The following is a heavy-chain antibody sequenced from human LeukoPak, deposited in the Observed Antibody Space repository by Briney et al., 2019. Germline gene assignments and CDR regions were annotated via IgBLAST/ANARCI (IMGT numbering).Heavy chain of an antibody. CDR2: ISYDGSNK. V-gene: IGHV3-30*18. J-gene: IGHJ4*02. CDR3: AKDGSTWYFDY. D-gene: IGHD6-13*01. CDR1: GFTFSSYG. Sequence: GGSLRLSCAASGFTFSSYGMHWVRQAPGKGLEWVAVISYDGSNKYYADSVKGRFTISRDNSKNTLYLQMNSLRAEDTAVYYCAKDGSTWYFDYWGQGTLVTVSS.